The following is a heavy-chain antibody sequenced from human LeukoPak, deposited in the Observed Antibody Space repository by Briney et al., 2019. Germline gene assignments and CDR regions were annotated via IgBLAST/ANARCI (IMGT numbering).Heavy chain of an antibody. CDR2: ISGSGGST. Sequence: GGSLRLSCAASGFTFSSYAMSWVRQAPGKGLEWVSAISGSGGSTYYADSVKGRFTISRDNSKNTLYLQMNSLRAENTAVYYCAKDHDQLLSAIDYWGQGTLVTVSS. V-gene: IGHV3-23*01. D-gene: IGHD2-2*01. J-gene: IGHJ4*02. CDR1: GFTFSSYA. CDR3: AKDHDQLLSAIDY.